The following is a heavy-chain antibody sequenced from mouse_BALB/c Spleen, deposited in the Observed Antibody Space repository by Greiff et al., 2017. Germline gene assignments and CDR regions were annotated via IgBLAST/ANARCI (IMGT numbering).Heavy chain of an antibody. CDR1: GVFLTRHG. CDR2: IWAGGST. V-gene: IGHV2-9*02. Sequence: QVPLKQSGPGLVAPSQSLSITCPVFGVFLTRHGLHWGRQPPGKGPEWRGVIWAGGSTKYNSALMSRLSISKDNSKSQVFLKMNSLQTDDTAMYYCASYYGYAYYAMDYWGQGTSVTVSS. CDR3: ASYYGYAYYAMDY. D-gene: IGHD2-2*01. J-gene: IGHJ4*01.